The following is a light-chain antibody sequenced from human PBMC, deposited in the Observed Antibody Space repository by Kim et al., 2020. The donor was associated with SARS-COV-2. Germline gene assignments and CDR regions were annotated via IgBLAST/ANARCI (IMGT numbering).Light chain of an antibody. Sequence: SPGERGTHSCRASQNIRSTCLAWYQQKPDQAPRLLIYGTSTRATGTPDRFSGSGSETDFTLTISRLEPEDFAVYFCQQYDTSRAFGQGTKVEIK. CDR3: QQYDTSRA. CDR2: GTS. CDR1: QNIRSTC. J-gene: IGKJ1*01. V-gene: IGKV3-20*01.